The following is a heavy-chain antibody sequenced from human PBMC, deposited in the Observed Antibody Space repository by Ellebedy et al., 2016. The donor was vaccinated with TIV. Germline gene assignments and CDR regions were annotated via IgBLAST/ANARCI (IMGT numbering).Heavy chain of an antibody. CDR3: AGRYSYGSLDY. D-gene: IGHD5-18*01. CDR2: IYSSGSN. V-gene: IGHV4-59*01. J-gene: IGHJ4*02. CDR1: GGSISGFY. Sequence: SETLSLXCTVSGGSISGFYCSWIRQPPGKRLEWIGYIYSSGSNNYNPSLRSRVTMSVDSSKSRFSLKLSSVTAADTAVYYCAGRYSYGSLDYWGQGTLVAASS.